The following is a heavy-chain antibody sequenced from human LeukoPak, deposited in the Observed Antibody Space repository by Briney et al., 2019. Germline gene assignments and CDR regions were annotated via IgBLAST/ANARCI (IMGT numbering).Heavy chain of an antibody. CDR3: THLGWFDP. CDR1: GFTFSSYA. Sequence: PGGSLRLSCAASGFTFSSYAMNWVRQAPGKGLEWVASISGNGGSTYYADSVKGRFTISRDNAKNTLYLQMNSLRAEDTAVYYCTHLGWFDPWGQGTLVTVSS. J-gene: IGHJ5*02. CDR2: ISGNGGST. V-gene: IGHV3-23*01.